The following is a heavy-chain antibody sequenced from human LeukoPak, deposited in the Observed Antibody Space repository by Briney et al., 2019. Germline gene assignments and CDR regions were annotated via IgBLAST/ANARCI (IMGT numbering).Heavy chain of an antibody. Sequence: GGSLRLSCAASGFTVSSNYMSWVRQAPGKGLEWVSVIYSGGSAYYADSVKGRFTISRDNSKNTLYLQMNSLGAEDTAVYYCARERGRGRDSPWFDYWGQGTLVTVSS. V-gene: IGHV3-53*01. D-gene: IGHD1-26*01. CDR1: GFTVSSNY. CDR2: IYSGGSA. J-gene: IGHJ4*02. CDR3: ARERGRGRDSPWFDY.